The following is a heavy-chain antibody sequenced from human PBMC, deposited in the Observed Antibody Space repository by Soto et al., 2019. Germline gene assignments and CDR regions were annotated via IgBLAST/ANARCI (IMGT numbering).Heavy chain of an antibody. CDR1: GGTFSSYA. V-gene: IGHV1-69*12. Sequence: QVQLVQSGAEVKKPGSSVKVSCKSSGGTFSSYAISWVRQAPGLGLEWMGGIIPIFGTANYAQKFQGRVTITADVSTSTAYMELSSLRSEDTAVYYCAKEELSGSRTPDPWGQGTLVTVSS. CDR3: AKEELSGSRTPDP. D-gene: IGHD1-26*01. CDR2: IIPIFGTA. J-gene: IGHJ5*02.